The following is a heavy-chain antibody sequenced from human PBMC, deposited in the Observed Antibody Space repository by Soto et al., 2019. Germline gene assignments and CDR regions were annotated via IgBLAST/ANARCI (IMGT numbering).Heavy chain of an antibody. V-gene: IGHV6-1*01. CDR1: GDSVSSNSAA. CDR3: ARTSGHFDS. CDR2: TYYRSKWYN. Sequence: SPTLSLTCAISGDSVSSNSAAWNWIRRSPSRGLEWLGRTYYRSKWYNDYAVSVKSRIAINPDTSKNQFSLQLNSVTPEDTAVYYCARTSGHFDSWGQGTLVTVSS. J-gene: IGHJ4*02. D-gene: IGHD6-19*01.